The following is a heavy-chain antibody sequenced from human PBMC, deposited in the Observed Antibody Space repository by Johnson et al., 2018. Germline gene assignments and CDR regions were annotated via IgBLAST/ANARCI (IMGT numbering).Heavy chain of an antibody. CDR1: GLTLSTYW. V-gene: IGHV3-74*01. D-gene: IGHD2-8*01. Sequence: VQLVQSGGGLVQPGGSLRLSCAASGLTLSTYWMHWVRQAPGKGLVWVSLINTDGSSTSHADSVKGRFTISRDNSKNPLYRQMNSLRAEDTAVYDCAKDLWVYAIPPTDDAFDIWGQGTMVTVSS. CDR3: AKDLWVYAIPPTDDAFDI. J-gene: IGHJ3*02. CDR2: INTDGSST.